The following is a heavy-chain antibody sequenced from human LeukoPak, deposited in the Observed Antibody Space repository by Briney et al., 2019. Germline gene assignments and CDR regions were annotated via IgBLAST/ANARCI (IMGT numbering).Heavy chain of an antibody. J-gene: IGHJ6*03. V-gene: IGHV4-38-2*02. CDR2: IYHSGST. CDR1: GYSISSGYY. CDR3: AGLSQFGVLRFSYYMDV. Sequence: PSETLSLTCTVSGYSISSGYYWGWIRQPPGKGLEWIGSIYHSGSTYYNPSLKSRVTISVDTSKNQFSLKLSSVTAADTAVYYCAGLSQFGVLRFSYYMDVWGKGTTVTVSS. D-gene: IGHD3-3*01.